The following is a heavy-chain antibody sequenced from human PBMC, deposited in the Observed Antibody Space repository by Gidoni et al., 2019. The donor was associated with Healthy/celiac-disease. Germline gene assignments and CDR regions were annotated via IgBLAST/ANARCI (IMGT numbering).Heavy chain of an antibody. CDR2: MYYSGSS. CDR1: GGSISSYY. J-gene: IGHJ5*01. CDR3: ARASGSTWYIDWFDS. V-gene: IGHV4-59*01. Sequence: QVKLQESGPGLVKPSETLSLTCTVSGGSISSYYWTWIRQPPGKGLEWIGYMYYSGSSSYNPSLKSRVTISVDTSTNQISLKLSSVTAADTAVYYCARASGSTWYIDWFDSWGQGSLVTVSS. D-gene: IGHD6-13*01.